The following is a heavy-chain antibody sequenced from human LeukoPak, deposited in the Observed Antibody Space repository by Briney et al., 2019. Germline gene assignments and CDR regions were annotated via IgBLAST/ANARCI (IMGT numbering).Heavy chain of an antibody. D-gene: IGHD5-18*01. J-gene: IGHJ3*01. V-gene: IGHV4-59*08. Sequence: SETLSLTCSVSGGYISSYYWSWIRQPPGKGLEWIGYIYYSGSTNYNPSLKSRVTISVDTSKNQFSLKLTSVTAADTAVYYCAIHVRGYSFDAFDVWGQGTMVTVSS. CDR2: IYYSGST. CDR1: GGYISSYY. CDR3: AIHVRGYSFDAFDV.